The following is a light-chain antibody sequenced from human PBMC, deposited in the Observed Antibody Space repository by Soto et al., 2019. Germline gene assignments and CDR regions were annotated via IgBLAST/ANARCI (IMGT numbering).Light chain of an antibody. J-gene: IGLJ1*01. CDR1: SSDVGGSNY. Sequence: QSALIQPASVSGSPGQSITISCTGTSSDVGGSNYVSWYQHHPHRAPKLLIYEVSYRPSGVSNRFSGSKSGHTASLTISGLQSEDEADYFCTSYTSSSTLEVFGTGTKVTVL. CDR3: TSYTSSSTLEV. CDR2: EVS. V-gene: IGLV2-14*01.